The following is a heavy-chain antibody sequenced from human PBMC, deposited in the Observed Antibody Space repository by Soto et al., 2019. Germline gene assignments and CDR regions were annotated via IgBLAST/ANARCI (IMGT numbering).Heavy chain of an antibody. D-gene: IGHD3-22*01. CDR1: GGSISSSSYY. CDR3: ARRLYYDSSGFEGGGMDV. V-gene: IGHV4-39*01. CDR2: IYYSGRT. Sequence: QLQLQESGPGLVKPSETLSLTCTVSGGSISSSSYYWGWIRQPPGKGLEWIGRIYYSGRTYYNPSLKSRVTLSGDTSKHQFSLKLSSVTAADTAVYYCARRLYYDSSGFEGGGMDVWGQGTTVTVSS. J-gene: IGHJ6*02.